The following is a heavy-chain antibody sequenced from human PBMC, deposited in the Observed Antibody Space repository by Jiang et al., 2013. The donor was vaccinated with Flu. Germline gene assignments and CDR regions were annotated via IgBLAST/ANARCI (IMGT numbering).Heavy chain of an antibody. CDR1: GNTLSSYN. J-gene: IGHJ4*02. D-gene: IGHD3-22*01. Sequence: GAEVKKPGASVKVSCKASGNTLSSYNINWVRQAAGQGLEWMGWVNPHSGNTGYAPKFQGRVTMTTDTSTGTVYMELRSLRSDDTAVYYCASDRWAYYDSYGYDSWGQGTLVIVSS. CDR2: VNPHSGNT. CDR3: ASDRWAYYDSYGYDS. V-gene: IGHV1-8*01.